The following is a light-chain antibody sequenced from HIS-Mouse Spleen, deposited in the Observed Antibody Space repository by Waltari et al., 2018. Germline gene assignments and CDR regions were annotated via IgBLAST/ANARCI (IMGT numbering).Light chain of an antibody. CDR3: CSYAGSYTGV. Sequence: QSALTQPRPVSGSPGQSVTLSCPGTSSDVGGYNYVSWYQQHPGKAPKLMIYDVSKRPSGVPDRFSGSKSGNTASLTISGLQAEDEADYYCCSYAGSYTGVFGTGTKVTVL. J-gene: IGLJ1*01. CDR1: SSDVGGYNY. V-gene: IGLV2-11*01. CDR2: DVS.